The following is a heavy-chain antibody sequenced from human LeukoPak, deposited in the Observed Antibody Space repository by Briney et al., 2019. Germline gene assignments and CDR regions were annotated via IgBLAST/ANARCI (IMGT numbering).Heavy chain of an antibody. Sequence: GGSLRLSCAASGFTFSSYAMSWVRQAPGKGLEWVSAISGSGGSTYYADSVKGRFTISRDNSKNTLYLQMNNLRAEDTAVYYCAKGGIAVATRYYFDYWGQGTLVTVSS. CDR2: ISGSGGST. J-gene: IGHJ4*02. CDR1: GFTFSSYA. CDR3: AKGGIAVATRYYFDY. D-gene: IGHD6-19*01. V-gene: IGHV3-23*01.